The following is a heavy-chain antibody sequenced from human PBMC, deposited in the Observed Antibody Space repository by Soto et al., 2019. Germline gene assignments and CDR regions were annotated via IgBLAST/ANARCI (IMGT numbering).Heavy chain of an antibody. J-gene: IGHJ4*02. D-gene: IGHD2-15*01. Sequence: EVQLVESGGGLVQPGGSLRLSCAASGFTFSSYAMHWVRQAPGKGLEYVSAISGNGSSTYYANSVKGRFTITRDNSKNTLYLQMGIMRDEDMAVYYCARGALGYCSGGSCYGDDYWGQGTLVTVSS. CDR3: ARGALGYCSGGSCYGDDY. CDR2: ISGNGSST. V-gene: IGHV3-64*01. CDR1: GFTFSSYA.